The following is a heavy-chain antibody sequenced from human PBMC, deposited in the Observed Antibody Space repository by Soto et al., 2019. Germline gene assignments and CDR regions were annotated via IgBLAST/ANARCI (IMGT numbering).Heavy chain of an antibody. Sequence: ASVKVSCKASGYTFTSYGISWVRQAPGQGLEWMGWISAYNGNTNYAQKLQGRVTMTTDTSTSTAYMELRSLRSDDTAVYYCASPMLEYSSSWIPPHYYGMDVWGQGTTVTVSS. J-gene: IGHJ6*02. CDR1: GYTFTSYG. V-gene: IGHV1-18*01. CDR3: ASPMLEYSSSWIPPHYYGMDV. CDR2: ISAYNGNT. D-gene: IGHD6-13*01.